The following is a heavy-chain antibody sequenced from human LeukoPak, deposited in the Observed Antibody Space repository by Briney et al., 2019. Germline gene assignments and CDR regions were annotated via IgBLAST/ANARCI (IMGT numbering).Heavy chain of an antibody. V-gene: IGHV4-59*12. D-gene: IGHD6-13*01. CDR2: IYYSGST. CDR1: GGSISSYY. J-gene: IGHJ3*02. CDR3: ARIIAAAGGDAFDI. Sequence: SETLSLTCTVSGGSISSYYWSWIRQPPGKGLEWIGYIYYSGSTNYNPSLKSRVTMSVDTSKNQFSLKLSSVTAADTAVYYCARIIAAAGGDAFDIWGQGTMVTVSS.